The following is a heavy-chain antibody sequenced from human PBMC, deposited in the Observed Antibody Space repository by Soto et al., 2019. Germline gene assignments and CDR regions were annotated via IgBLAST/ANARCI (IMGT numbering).Heavy chain of an antibody. CDR2: IYYSGST. J-gene: IGHJ5*02. CDR3: ARSLPLRILDP. D-gene: IGHD2-15*01. V-gene: IGHV4-31*03. CDR1: GGSISSGGYY. Sequence: QVQLQESGPGLVKPSQTLSLTCTVSGGSISSGGYYWSWIRQHPGKGLEWIGYIYYSGSTYYNPSLKRRATISVDTSKNQFSLKLSSVTAADSDVYCCARSLPLRILDPWGQGTLVTVSS.